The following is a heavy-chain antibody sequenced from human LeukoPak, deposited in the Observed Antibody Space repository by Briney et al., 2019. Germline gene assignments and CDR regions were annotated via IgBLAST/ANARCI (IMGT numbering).Heavy chain of an antibody. J-gene: IGHJ4*02. D-gene: IGHD3-10*01. CDR1: GGSISSYY. V-gene: IGHV4-59*01. Sequence: SETLSLTCAVSGGSISSYYWSWIRQPPGKGLEWIGYIYYSGSTNYNPSLKSRVTISVDTSKNQFSLKLSSVTAADTAVYYCARVGTYGSGSYLSWLDYWGQGTLVTVSS. CDR3: ARVGTYGSGSYLSWLDY. CDR2: IYYSGST.